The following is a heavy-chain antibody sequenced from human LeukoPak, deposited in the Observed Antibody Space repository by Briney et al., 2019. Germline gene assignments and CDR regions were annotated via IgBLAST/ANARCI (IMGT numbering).Heavy chain of an antibody. CDR3: ARAPRDSSSSNYMRRFDY. CDR2: INHSGST. CDR1: GGSFSGYY. J-gene: IGHJ4*02. V-gene: IGHV4-34*01. D-gene: IGHD3-22*01. Sequence: PSETLSLTCAVYGGSFSGYYWSWIRQPPGKGPEWIGEINHSGSTNYNPSLKSRVTMSVDTSKNQFSLKLSSVTAADTAVYYCARAPRDSSSSNYMRRFDYWGQGTLVTVSS.